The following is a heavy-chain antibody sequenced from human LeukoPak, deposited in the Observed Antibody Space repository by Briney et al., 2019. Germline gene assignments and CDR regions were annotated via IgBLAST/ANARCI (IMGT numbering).Heavy chain of an antibody. V-gene: IGHV3-23*01. D-gene: IGHD1-14*01. CDR2: ISDSGGTT. J-gene: IGHJ4*02. Sequence: PGGSLRLSCAASGFTFSNYAMSWVRQAPGKGLEWVSVISDSGGTTYNADAVKGRFTISRDNAKNSLYLQMNSLRDEDTALYYCAKDITGGRSSPYFDSWGQGTLVTVSS. CDR3: AKDITGGRSSPYFDS. CDR1: GFTFSNYA.